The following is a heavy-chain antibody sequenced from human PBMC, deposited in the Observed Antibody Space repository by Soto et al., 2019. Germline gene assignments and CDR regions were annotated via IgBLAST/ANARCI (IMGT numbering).Heavy chain of an antibody. CDR2: TYYRSKWYN. J-gene: IGHJ6*02. CDR3: ARVVAVAGAYYYYYYGMDV. D-gene: IGHD6-19*01. Sequence: QTLSLTCAISGDSVSSNSAGWNWIGQSPSRGLEWLGRTYYRSKWYNEYAVSVKSRITINPDTSKNQFSLQLNSVTPEDTAVYYCARVVAVAGAYYYYYYGMDVWGQGTTVTVSS. V-gene: IGHV6-1*01. CDR1: GDSVSSNSAG.